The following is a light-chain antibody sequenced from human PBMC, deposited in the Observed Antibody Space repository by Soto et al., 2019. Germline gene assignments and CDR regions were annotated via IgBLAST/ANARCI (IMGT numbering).Light chain of an antibody. CDR1: QNIRSW. J-gene: IGKJ1*01. Sequence: DIQMTQSPSTLSASLGDRVTITCRASQNIRSWLAWYQQKPGKAPKLLIYDVPYLESGVPSRFSGGGSGTEFTLTISSLQPDDFATYYCQQYDNYWTFGQGTKVEIK. V-gene: IGKV1-5*01. CDR3: QQYDNYWT. CDR2: DVP.